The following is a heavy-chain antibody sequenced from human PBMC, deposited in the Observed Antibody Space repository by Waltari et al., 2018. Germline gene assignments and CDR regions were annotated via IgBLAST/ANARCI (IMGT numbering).Heavy chain of an antibody. CDR3: TRGLVGAPG. CDR2: ISNTGTRT. J-gene: IGHJ4*02. D-gene: IGHD1-26*01. CDR1: GFTFFNYE. Sequence: VQLVESGGDVLHPGGSLRLTCEPSGFTFFNYEMNWVRQAPGKGLEWIAYISNTGTRTFYSDSVRGRFTISRDDAKNSVFLQMNDLRVDDSGLYYCTRGLVGAPGWGQGTLVTVSS. V-gene: IGHV3-48*03.